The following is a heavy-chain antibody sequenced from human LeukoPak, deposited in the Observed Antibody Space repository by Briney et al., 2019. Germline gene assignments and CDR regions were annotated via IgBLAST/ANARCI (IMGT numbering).Heavy chain of an antibody. D-gene: IGHD3-10*01. CDR2: TSNGATI. J-gene: IGHJ6*02. CDR3: AKGHHKAWFGELLWSHYYYGMDV. CDR1: GFTFSSYA. V-gene: IGHV3-23*01. Sequence: GGSLRLSCAASGFTFSSYAMSWVRQAPGKGLELVSQTSNGATINYADSVKGRFTMSRDNSKHTLYLQMNSMRAEDTAVYYCAKGHHKAWFGELLWSHYYYGMDVWGQGTTVTVSS.